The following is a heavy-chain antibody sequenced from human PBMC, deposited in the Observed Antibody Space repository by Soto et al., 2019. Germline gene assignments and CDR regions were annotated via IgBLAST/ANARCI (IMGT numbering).Heavy chain of an antibody. Sequence: EVQRLESGGGLVKHGRSLRLSCAACGFTFSSYSMNWVHQAPGKGLEWVSSISNRSSYIYYADSVKGRFTISRDNVKNSLYVQMNCLRAEDTAVYYCARVSTIFGVGHLGAFDIWGRGTMVTVSS. CDR1: GFTFSSYS. CDR3: ARVSTIFGVGHLGAFDI. V-gene: IGHV3-21*01. CDR2: ISNRSSYI. J-gene: IGHJ3*02. D-gene: IGHD3-3*01.